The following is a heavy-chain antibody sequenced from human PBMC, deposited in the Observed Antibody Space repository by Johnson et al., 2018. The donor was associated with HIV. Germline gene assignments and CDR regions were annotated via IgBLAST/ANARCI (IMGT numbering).Heavy chain of an antibody. CDR3: ASHLLGYSYGLDAFDI. CDR1: GFTFSSYW. D-gene: IGHD5-18*01. Sequence: VQLVESGGGVVQPGRSLRLSCAASGFTFSSYWMNWVRQAPGKGLEWVANIQHDGSEKYYVDSVKGRFTISRDNAKNSLYLQMNSLRAEDTAVYYCASHLLGYSYGLDAFDIWGQGTMVTVSS. CDR2: IQHDGSEK. V-gene: IGHV3-7*01. J-gene: IGHJ3*02.